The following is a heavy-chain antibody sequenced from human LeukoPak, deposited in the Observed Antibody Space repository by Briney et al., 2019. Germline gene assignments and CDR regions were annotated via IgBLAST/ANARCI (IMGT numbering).Heavy chain of an antibody. Sequence: NPSETLSVTCAASGYSISSGYYWGWIRQPPGKGLEWIGSIYHSGSTYYNPSLKSRVTISVDTSKNQFSLKLSSVTAADTAVYYCAREHRGISARVRGQGTLVTVSS. CDR1: GYSISSGYY. V-gene: IGHV4-38-2*02. CDR2: IYHSGST. D-gene: IGHD6-25*01. CDR3: AREHRGISARV. J-gene: IGHJ4*02.